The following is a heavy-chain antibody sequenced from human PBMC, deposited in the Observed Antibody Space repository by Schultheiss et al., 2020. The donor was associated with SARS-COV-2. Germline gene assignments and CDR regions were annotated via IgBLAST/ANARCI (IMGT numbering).Heavy chain of an antibody. D-gene: IGHD6-13*01. J-gene: IGHJ4*02. V-gene: IGHV3-11*06. CDR2: ISSSSSYT. Sequence: GGSLRLSCAASGFTFSDYYMSWIRQAPGKGLEWVSYISSSSSYTNYADSVKGRFTISRDNAKNSLYLQMNSLRAEDTAVYYCASSPGGQQLVNYWGQGTLVTVSS. CDR3: ASSPGGQQLVNY. CDR1: GFTFSDYY.